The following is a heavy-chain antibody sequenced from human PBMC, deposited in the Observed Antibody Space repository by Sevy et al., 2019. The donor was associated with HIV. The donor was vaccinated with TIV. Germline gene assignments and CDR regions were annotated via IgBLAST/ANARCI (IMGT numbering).Heavy chain of an antibody. CDR2: ISYHGRDK. V-gene: IGHV3-30*18. D-gene: IGHD3-9*01. CDR1: GISFTTSG. Sequence: GGSLRLSCRVSGISFTTSGMHWVRQAPGKGLEWVAVISYHGRDKFYAESVKGRSNISRDNSKNMVYLQIDSLRPEDTAVYYGAKDFTGYNGLDVWGQGTMVTVSS. J-gene: IGHJ6*02. CDR3: AKDFTGYNGLDV.